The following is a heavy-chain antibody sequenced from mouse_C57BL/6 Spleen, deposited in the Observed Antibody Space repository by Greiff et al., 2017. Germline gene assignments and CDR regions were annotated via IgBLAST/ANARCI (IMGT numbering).Heavy chain of an antibody. Sequence: VQLQESGAELVRPGASVTLSCKASGYTFTDYEMHWVKQTPVHGLEWIGAIDPETGGTAYNQKFKGKAILTADKSSSTAYMELRSLTSEDSAVYYCTRWYFDYWGQGTTLTVSS. CDR1: GYTFTDYE. J-gene: IGHJ2*01. V-gene: IGHV1-15*01. CDR2: IDPETGGT. CDR3: TRWYFDY.